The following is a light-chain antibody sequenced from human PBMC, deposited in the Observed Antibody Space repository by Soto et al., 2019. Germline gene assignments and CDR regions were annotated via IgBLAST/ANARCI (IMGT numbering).Light chain of an antibody. CDR1: QSVSTS. V-gene: IGKV3-15*01. Sequence: EVVMTQSPATLSVFPGERVTLSCRASQSVSTSLAWYQQKPGQAPRLLIYSASTRATGTPARFSGSWSGTDFTLTISSLESEDFAVYYCQQYIHGYTFGQGTELEIK. J-gene: IGKJ2*01. CDR3: QQYIHGYT. CDR2: SAS.